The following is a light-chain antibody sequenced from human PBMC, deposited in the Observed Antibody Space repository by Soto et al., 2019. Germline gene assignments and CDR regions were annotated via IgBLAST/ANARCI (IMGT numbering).Light chain of an antibody. CDR2: LNSDGSH. V-gene: IGLV4-69*01. Sequence: QAVVTQSPSASASLGASVKLTCTLSSGHSNYAIAWHQQQPEKGPRYLMKLNSDGSHSKGDGISDRFSGSSSGAERYLIISSLQSEDEADYYCQTWGTGIVVFGGGTKLTVL. J-gene: IGLJ2*01. CDR3: QTWGTGIVV. CDR1: SGHSNYA.